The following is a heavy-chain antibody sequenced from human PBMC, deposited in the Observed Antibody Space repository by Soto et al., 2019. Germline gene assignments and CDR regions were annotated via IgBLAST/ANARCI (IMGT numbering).Heavy chain of an antibody. V-gene: IGHV4-31*03. CDR3: AGGGGITMVRGVTYGMDV. J-gene: IGHJ6*02. CDR1: GGSISSGGYY. CDR2: IYYSGST. D-gene: IGHD3-10*01. Sequence: QVQLQESGPGLVKPSQTLSLTCTVSGGSISSGGYYWSWIRQHPGKGLEWIGYIYYSGSTYYNPSLKSRVTISVDTSKNQFSLKLSSVTAADTAVYYCAGGGGITMVRGVTYGMDVWGQGTTVTVSS.